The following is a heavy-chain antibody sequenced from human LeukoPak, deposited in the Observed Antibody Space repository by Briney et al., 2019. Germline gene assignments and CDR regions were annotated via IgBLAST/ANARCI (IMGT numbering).Heavy chain of an antibody. D-gene: IGHD2-2*01. CDR2: ISGSGGNT. CDR1: GFTFSNYA. J-gene: IGHJ4*02. Sequence: PGGSLRLSCAASGFTFSNYAMSWVRQAPGKGLEWFSSISGSGGNTYYADSVMGRFTISRDNSKNTLYLQMNSLRADDTAVYYCAKHPADIRTLDYWGQGTLVTVSS. V-gene: IGHV3-23*01. CDR3: AKHPADIRTLDY.